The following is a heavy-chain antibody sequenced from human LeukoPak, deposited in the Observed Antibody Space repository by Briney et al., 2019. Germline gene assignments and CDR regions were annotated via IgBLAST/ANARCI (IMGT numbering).Heavy chain of an antibody. Sequence: GGSLRLSCAASGFTFSSYSMNWVRQAPGKGLEWVSSISSSSSSYIYYADSVKGRFTISRDNAKNSLYLQMNSLRAEDTAVYYCARGSGSYSGHAFDIWGQGTMVTVSS. V-gene: IGHV3-21*01. D-gene: IGHD1-26*01. CDR1: GFTFSSYS. J-gene: IGHJ3*02. CDR3: ARGSGSYSGHAFDI. CDR2: ISSSSSSYI.